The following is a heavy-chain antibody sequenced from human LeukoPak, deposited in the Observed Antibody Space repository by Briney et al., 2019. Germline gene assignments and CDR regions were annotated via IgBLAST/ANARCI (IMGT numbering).Heavy chain of an antibody. Sequence: SGGSLRLSCAASGFTFSSYAMGWVRQAPGKGLEWVSLISGSGGGTYYADSVKGRFTISRDNSKNTLYVQMNSLRAEDTAIYYCAKDKGPYGMDVWGQGTTVTVSS. CDR2: ISGSGGGT. J-gene: IGHJ6*02. CDR3: AKDKGPYGMDV. V-gene: IGHV3-23*01. CDR1: GFTFSSYA.